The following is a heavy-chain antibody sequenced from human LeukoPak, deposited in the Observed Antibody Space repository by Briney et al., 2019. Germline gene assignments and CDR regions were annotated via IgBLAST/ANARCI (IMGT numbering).Heavy chain of an antibody. J-gene: IGHJ4*02. Sequence: GGSLRLSCAASGFTFSSYSMNWVRQAPGKGLEWVSYISSSSSTIYYADSVKGRFTISRDNAKNSLYLQMNSLRAEDTAVYYCAREERIESYWGQGTLVTVSS. V-gene: IGHV3-48*04. CDR1: GFTFSSYS. CDR3: AREERIESY. D-gene: IGHD1-1*01. CDR2: ISSSSSTI.